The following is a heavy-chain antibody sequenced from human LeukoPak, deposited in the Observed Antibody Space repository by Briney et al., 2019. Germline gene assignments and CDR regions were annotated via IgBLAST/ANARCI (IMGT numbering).Heavy chain of an antibody. Sequence: GRSLRLSCAASGFTFSSYGMHWVRQAPGKGLEWVAVIWYDGSNKYYADSVKGRFTISRDNSKNTLYLQMNSLRAEDTAVYYCARGIYGLGAFDIWGQGTMVTVSS. D-gene: IGHD4-17*01. CDR3: ARGIYGLGAFDI. J-gene: IGHJ3*02. V-gene: IGHV3-33*01. CDR2: IWYDGSNK. CDR1: GFTFSSYG.